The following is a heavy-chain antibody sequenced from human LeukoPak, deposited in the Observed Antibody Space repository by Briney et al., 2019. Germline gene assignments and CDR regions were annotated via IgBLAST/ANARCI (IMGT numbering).Heavy chain of an antibody. V-gene: IGHV4-59*08. J-gene: IGHJ4*02. D-gene: IGHD3-9*01. CDR1: GGSISSYY. CDR3: ARAYYDILTGYPHLDY. Sequence: SETLSLTCTVSGGSISSYYWSWIRQPPGKGLEWSGYIYYSGSTNYNPSLKSRVTISVDTSKNQFSLKLSSVTAADTAVYYCARAYYDILTGYPHLDYWGQGTLVTVSS. CDR2: IYYSGST.